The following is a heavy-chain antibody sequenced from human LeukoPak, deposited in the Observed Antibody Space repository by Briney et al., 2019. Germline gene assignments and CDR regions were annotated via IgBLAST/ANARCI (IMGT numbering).Heavy chain of an antibody. Sequence: GASVKVSCKASGYTFTSYGISWVRQAPGQGLEWMGWISAYNGNTNYAQKLQGRVTMTTDTSTSTAYMELRSLRSDDTAVYYCARDGTHYSSSVGEWFDPWGQGTLVTVSS. CDR1: GYTFTSYG. J-gene: IGHJ5*02. CDR2: ISAYNGNT. CDR3: ARDGTHYSSSVGEWFDP. V-gene: IGHV1-18*01. D-gene: IGHD6-13*01.